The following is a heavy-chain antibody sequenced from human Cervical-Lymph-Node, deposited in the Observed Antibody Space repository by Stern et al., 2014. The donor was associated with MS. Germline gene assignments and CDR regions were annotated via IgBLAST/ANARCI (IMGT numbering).Heavy chain of an antibody. V-gene: IGHV1-8*01. D-gene: IGHD4-17*01. J-gene: IGHJ4*02. Sequence: QVQLVQSGAEVRKPGASVQVSCKASGYTFTNYDIHWVRQATGQGLEWMGWMNPSRDHTAYAQNFQGRVTMTRDTSISTAYMELSSLRSEDTALYYCARSDYGDWDSWGQGTLVTVSS. CDR3: ARSDYGDWDS. CDR2: MNPSRDHT. CDR1: GYTFTNYD.